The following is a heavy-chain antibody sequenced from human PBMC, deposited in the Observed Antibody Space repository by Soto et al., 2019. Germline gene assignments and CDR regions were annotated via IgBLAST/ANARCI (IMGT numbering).Heavy chain of an antibody. CDR1: GGTFSKCS. Sequence: QVQLVQSGAEVKKPGSSVKVSCKASGGTFSKCSISWLRQAPGQGLEWMGGIIPVFGTTYYEEKFEGRVTIIADGSTSTAYMELSSVRSEDTAVYYCATYAHYLVIGAPAGNHDYYAMDVWGQGATVTVSS. CDR3: ATYAHYLVIGAPAGNHDYYAMDV. CDR2: IIPVFGTT. V-gene: IGHV1-69*01. J-gene: IGHJ6*02. D-gene: IGHD6-13*01.